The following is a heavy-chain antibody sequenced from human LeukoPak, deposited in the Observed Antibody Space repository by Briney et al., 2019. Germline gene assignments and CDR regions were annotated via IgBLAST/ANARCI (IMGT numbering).Heavy chain of an antibody. V-gene: IGHV1-2*02. CDR2: INPKSGAT. CDR1: GYVFINYY. Sequence: ASVKVSCKTSGYVFINYYIHWVRLAPGQGLQWMGWINPKSGATNYAQSFQGRVALTTDTSISTAFMELSNLRPDDTAIYFCARSVTYNWFDPWGQGTRVTVSS. D-gene: IGHD2-21*02. J-gene: IGHJ5*02. CDR3: ARSVTYNWFDP.